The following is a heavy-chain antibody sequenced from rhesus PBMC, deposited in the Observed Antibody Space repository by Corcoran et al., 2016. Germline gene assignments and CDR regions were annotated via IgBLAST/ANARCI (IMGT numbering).Heavy chain of an antibody. CDR1: GGSIRGYSY. CDR3: ARDVSYGPLDF. D-gene: IGHD4-29*01. CDR2: IYGNSAST. V-gene: IGHV4-73*01. J-gene: IGHJ1*01. Sequence: QVQLQQWGEGLVKPSETLSLPCAVYGGSIRGYSYWTWIRQPPGKGLEWVGYIYGNSASTNYNPSLKNRVTISKDTSKNQFSLKLSSVTAADTAVYYCARDVSYGPLDFWGQGALVTVSS.